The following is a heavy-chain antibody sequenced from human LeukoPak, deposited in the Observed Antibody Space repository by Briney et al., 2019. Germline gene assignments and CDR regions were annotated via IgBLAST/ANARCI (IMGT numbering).Heavy chain of an antibody. V-gene: IGHV3-74*01. D-gene: IGHD3-22*01. CDR1: GFTFSSYW. J-gene: IGHJ4*02. Sequence: GGSLRLSCAASGFTFSSYWMHWVRQAPGKGLVWVSRISTDGSSTTYADSVKGRFTISRDNAKDTLYLQMNSLRAEDTAVYYCARNGYYDSSGKHDYWGQGTLVTVSS. CDR3: ARNGYYDSSGKHDY. CDR2: ISTDGSST.